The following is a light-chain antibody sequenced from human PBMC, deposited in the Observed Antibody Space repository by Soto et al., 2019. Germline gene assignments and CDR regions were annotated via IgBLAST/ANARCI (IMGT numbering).Light chain of an antibody. V-gene: IGLV2-14*01. J-gene: IGLJ1*01. CDR1: SSDVGGYNY. Sequence: QSVLTQPASVSGSPGQSITISCTGNSSDVGGYNYVSWYQQHPGKAPKLMIYEVSNRPSGVSNRFSGSKSGNTASLTISGLQAEDDADYYCSSYSSSSSYVFATGTKVTVL. CDR3: SSYSSSSSYV. CDR2: EVS.